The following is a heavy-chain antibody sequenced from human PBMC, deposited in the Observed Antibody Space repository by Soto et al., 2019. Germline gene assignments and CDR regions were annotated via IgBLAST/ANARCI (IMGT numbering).Heavy chain of an antibody. CDR3: ATAYPEWEIIGSVLDHYFYGMDV. D-gene: IGHD1-26*01. CDR2: ISSSSSYI. CDR1: GFTFSTYA. V-gene: IGHV3-21*01. J-gene: IGHJ6*02. Sequence: EVQMVESGGGLVKPGGSLRLSCAASGFTFSTYAMNWVRQAPGKGLEWVSSISSSSSYIYYADSVKGRFTISRDNAKSSLYLQMNNLRGEDTAVYYCATAYPEWEIIGSVLDHYFYGMDVWGQGPTVTVSS.